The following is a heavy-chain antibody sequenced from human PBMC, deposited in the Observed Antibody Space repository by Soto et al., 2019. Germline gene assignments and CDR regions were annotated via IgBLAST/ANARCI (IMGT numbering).Heavy chain of an antibody. CDR2: ISYDGSNK. D-gene: IGHD5-18*01. J-gene: IGHJ4*02. CDR3: AKERDTWIQLWLAY. V-gene: IGHV3-30*18. Sequence: GGSLRLSCAASGFPFSSYRMHWVRQAPGKGLEWVAVISYDGSNKYYADSVKGRFTISRDNSKNTLYLQMNSLRAEDTAVYYCAKERDTWIQLWLAYWGQGTLVTVSS. CDR1: GFPFSSYR.